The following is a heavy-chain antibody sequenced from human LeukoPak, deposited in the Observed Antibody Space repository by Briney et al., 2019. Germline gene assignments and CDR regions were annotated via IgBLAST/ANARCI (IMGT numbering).Heavy chain of an antibody. CDR1: GYSISSGYY. CDR3: ARDAPAAGIFFDY. V-gene: IGHV4-38-2*02. Sequence: SETLSLTCTVSGYSISSGYYWGWIRQPPGKGLEWIGSIYHSGSTYYNPSLKSRVTISVDTSKNQFSLKLSSVTAADTAVYYCARDAPAAGIFFDYWGQGTLVTVSS. J-gene: IGHJ4*02. CDR2: IYHSGST. D-gene: IGHD6-13*01.